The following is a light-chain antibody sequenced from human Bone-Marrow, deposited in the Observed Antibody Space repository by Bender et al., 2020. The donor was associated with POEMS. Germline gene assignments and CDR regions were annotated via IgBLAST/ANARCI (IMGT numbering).Light chain of an antibody. V-gene: IGLV2-11*01. J-gene: IGLJ1*01. CDR2: DVT. Sequence: QSALTQPPSASGSPGQSVTISCTGTSSDVGGYNFVSWYQQHPGKAPKLIIYDVTKRPSGVPDRFSGSKSGNTASLTISGLQAEDEAEYSCCSYAGTYTYVFGTGTKVTVL. CDR3: CSYAGTYTYV. CDR1: SSDVGGYNF.